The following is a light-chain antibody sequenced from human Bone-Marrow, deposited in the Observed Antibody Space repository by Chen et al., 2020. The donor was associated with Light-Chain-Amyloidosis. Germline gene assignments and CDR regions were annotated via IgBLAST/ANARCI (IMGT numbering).Light chain of an antibody. CDR2: RHN. V-gene: IGLV1-47*01. CDR3: AAWDGSLSGYV. J-gene: IGLJ1*01. CDR1: CSNIGFNY. Sequence: QSVLTHPPSASGTPGQRVTISCSGACSNIGFNYVYWYQHILGAAPNLLIHRHNQRPSGVPDRFSASKSGTSAFLAISGLRSEDEADYYCAAWDGSLSGYVFGTGTKVIVL.